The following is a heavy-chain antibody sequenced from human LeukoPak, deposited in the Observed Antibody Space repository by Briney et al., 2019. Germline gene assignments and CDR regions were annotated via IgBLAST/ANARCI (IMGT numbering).Heavy chain of an antibody. CDR3: AKIWNYYDSSGYFDY. D-gene: IGHD3-22*01. V-gene: IGHV3-23*01. CDR1: GSTFSSYA. J-gene: IGHJ4*02. CDR2: ISGSGGST. Sequence: GGSLRLSCAASGSTFSSYAMSWVRQAPEKGLEWVSAISGSGGSTYYADSVKGRFTISRDNSKNTLYLQMNSLRAEDTAVYYCAKIWNYYDSSGYFDYWGQGTLVTVSS.